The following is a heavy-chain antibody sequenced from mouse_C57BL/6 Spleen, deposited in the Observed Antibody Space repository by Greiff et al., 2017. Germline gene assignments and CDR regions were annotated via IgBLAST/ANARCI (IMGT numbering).Heavy chain of an antibody. D-gene: IGHD6-5*01. V-gene: IGHV1-26*01. CDR3: ARSYRY. CDR1: GYTFTDYY. Sequence: EVQLQQSGPELVKPGASVKISCKASGYTFTDYYMNWVKQSHGKSLEWIGDINPNNGGTSYNQKFKGKATLTVDKSSSTAYMELRSLTSEDSAVYYCARSYRYWDQGTTLTVSS. J-gene: IGHJ2*01. CDR2: INPNNGGT.